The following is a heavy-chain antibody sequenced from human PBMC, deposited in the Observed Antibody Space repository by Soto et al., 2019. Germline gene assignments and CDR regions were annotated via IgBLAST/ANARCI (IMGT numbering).Heavy chain of an antibody. Sequence: QVQLQESGPGLVKPSETLSLTCTVSGGSISGYYWSWIRQAPGKGLEWIGYIYYSGTANYDPSLKSRVPMSVDTSKNQFSLKLSSVTTADTAVYYFASLTGGTYLSFYYYIGVWGKGTTVTVSS. CDR1: GGSISGYY. V-gene: IGHV4-59*01. D-gene: IGHD2-8*02. J-gene: IGHJ6*03. CDR2: IYYSGTA. CDR3: ASLTGGTYLSFYYYIGV.